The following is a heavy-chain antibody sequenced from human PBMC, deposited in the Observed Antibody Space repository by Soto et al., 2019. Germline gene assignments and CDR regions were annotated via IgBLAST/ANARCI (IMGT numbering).Heavy chain of an antibody. V-gene: IGHV4-30-4*01. CDR2: IHYSGTT. CDR1: GDSIKRDDYY. Sequence: QVQLQESGPGLVKPSQTLSLTCTVSGDSIKRDDYYWSWIRQPPGKGLEWIGYIHYSGTTYYNPSLKSRLLISLDTSKNQFSLKLTSVTAADTAVYYCARDGGPLYYGTEFWGQGTTVTVSS. CDR3: ARDGGPLYYGTEF. D-gene: IGHD3-10*01. J-gene: IGHJ6*02.